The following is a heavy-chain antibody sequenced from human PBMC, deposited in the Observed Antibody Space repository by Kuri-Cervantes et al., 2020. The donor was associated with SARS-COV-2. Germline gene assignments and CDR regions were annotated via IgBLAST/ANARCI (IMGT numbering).Heavy chain of an antibody. Sequence: GGSLRLSCAASGFTFSSYWMSWVRQAPGKGLEWVANIKQNGSEKYYVDSVKGRFTISRDNAKNSLYLQMSSLRAEDTAVYYCARDLRLGKSLDYWGQGTLVTVSS. CDR2: IKQNGSEK. J-gene: IGHJ4*02. CDR1: GFTFSSYW. V-gene: IGHV3-7*01. CDR3: ARDLRLGKSLDY. D-gene: IGHD7-27*01.